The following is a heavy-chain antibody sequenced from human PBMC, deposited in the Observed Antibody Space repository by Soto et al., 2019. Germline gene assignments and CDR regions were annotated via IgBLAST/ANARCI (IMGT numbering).Heavy chain of an antibody. CDR3: ARDRSSGWYSDNWFDP. CDR2: INAGIGNT. J-gene: IGHJ5*02. V-gene: IGHV1-3*01. D-gene: IGHD6-19*01. Sequence: GASVKVSCKASGYTFTSYAMHWVRQAPGQRLEWMGWINAGIGNTKYSQKFQGRVTITRDTSASTAYMELSSLRSEDTAVYYCARDRSSGWYSDNWFDPWGQGTLVTVSS. CDR1: GYTFTSYA.